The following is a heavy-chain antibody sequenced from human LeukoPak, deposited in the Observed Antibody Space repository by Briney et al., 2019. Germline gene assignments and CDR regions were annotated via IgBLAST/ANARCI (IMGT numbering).Heavy chain of an antibody. CDR2: TYTGGNS. D-gene: IGHD3-22*01. CDR3: ARGGRGSAAVVAPRSFDI. J-gene: IGHJ3*02. V-gene: IGHV3-53*01. Sequence: GGSLRLSCAASGFTVSSIHMVWVRQAPGKGLEWVSVTYTGGNSYYADSVKGRFIISRDISKNTLYLQMNSLRAEDSALYYCARGGRGSAAVVAPRSFDIWGQGTMVTVSS. CDR1: GFTVSSIH.